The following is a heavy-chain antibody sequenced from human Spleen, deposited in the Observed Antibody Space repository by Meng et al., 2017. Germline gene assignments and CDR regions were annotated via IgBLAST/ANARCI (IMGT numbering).Heavy chain of an antibody. Sequence: QVQLVESGGGLVKPGGVLRRSCAASGFTFSDYYMSWIRQAPGKGLEWVSYISSSGSSIYYTDSVKGRFTISRDNAKNSLYLQLNSLRLDDTAIYYCVRDNYGPDYWGQGTLVTVSS. V-gene: IGHV3-11*04. CDR2: ISSSGSSI. D-gene: IGHD3-10*01. CDR1: GFTFSDYY. CDR3: VRDNYGPDY. J-gene: IGHJ4*02.